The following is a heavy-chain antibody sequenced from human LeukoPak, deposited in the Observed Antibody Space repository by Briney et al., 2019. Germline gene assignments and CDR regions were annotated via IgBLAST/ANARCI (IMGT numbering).Heavy chain of an antibody. J-gene: IGHJ6*02. D-gene: IGHD3-22*01. Sequence: PSETLSLTCTVSGGSISSYYWSWIRQPPGKGLEWIGYIYYSGSTNYNPSLKSRVTISVDTSKNQSSLKLSSVTAADTAVYYCARSPYYDSSGYTYYYGMDVWGQGTTVTVSS. CDR3: ARSPYYDSSGYTYYYGMDV. CDR2: IYYSGST. CDR1: GGSISSYY. V-gene: IGHV4-59*01.